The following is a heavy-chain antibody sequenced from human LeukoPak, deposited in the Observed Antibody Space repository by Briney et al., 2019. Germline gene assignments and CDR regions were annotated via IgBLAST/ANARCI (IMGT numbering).Heavy chain of an antibody. V-gene: IGHV1-2*02. CDR1: GYTFTGYY. CDR2: INPNSGGT. Sequence: ASVKVFCKASGYTFTGYYMHWVRQAPGQGLEWMGWINPNSGGTNYAQKFQGRVTMTRDTSISTAYMELSRLRSDDTAVYYCASHSVVVVAASDYWGQGTLVTVSS. J-gene: IGHJ4*02. D-gene: IGHD2-15*01. CDR3: ASHSVVVVAASDY.